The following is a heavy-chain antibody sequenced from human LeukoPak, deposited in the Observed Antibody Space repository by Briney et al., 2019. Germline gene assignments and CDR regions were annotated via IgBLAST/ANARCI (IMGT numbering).Heavy chain of an antibody. J-gene: IGHJ3*02. Sequence: GGSLRLSCAASGFTFNSYWMHWVRQAPGKGLAWVSRMNTDGRLTFYADSVRGRFTISRDNGKNTLYLQMNSLRVEDTAVYYCARDSGTRVSAFDIWGQGTMVTVSS. CDR2: MNTDGRLT. CDR3: ARDSGTRVSAFDI. CDR1: GFTFNSYW. V-gene: IGHV3-74*01. D-gene: IGHD1-14*01.